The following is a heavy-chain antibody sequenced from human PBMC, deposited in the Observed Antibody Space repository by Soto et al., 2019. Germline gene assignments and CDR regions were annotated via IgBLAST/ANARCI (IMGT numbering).Heavy chain of an antibody. CDR2: IWYDGSNK. J-gene: IGHJ4*02. CDR3: ARDRGVAATAFVDY. V-gene: IGHV3-33*01. Sequence: QVQLVESGGGVVQPGRSLRLSCAASGFTFSSDGMHWVRQAPGKGLEWVAVIWYDGSNKYYADSVKGRFTISRDNSKNTLYLQMNSLRAEDTAVYYCARDRGVAATAFVDYWGQGTLVTVSS. D-gene: IGHD2-15*01. CDR1: GFTFSSDG.